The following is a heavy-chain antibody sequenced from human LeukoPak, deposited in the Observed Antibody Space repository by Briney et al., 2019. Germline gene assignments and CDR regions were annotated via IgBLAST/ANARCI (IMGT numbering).Heavy chain of an antibody. CDR2: IFYSGST. V-gene: IGHV4-59*08. CDR1: GGSISGYY. J-gene: IGHJ4*02. CDR3: ARRVVTAIATLFDY. D-gene: IGHD2-21*02. Sequence: SETLSLTCTVSGGSISGYYWSWIRQPPGKELEWIGYIFYSGSTNYSPSLKSRVTISVATSKNQFSLKLSSVTAADTAVYYCARRVVTAIATLFDYWGQGILVTGSS.